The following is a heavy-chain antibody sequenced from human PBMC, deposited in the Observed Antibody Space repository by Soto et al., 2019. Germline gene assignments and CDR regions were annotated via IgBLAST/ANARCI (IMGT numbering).Heavy chain of an antibody. CDR3: ARQGCSSTSCYTWDYYYYYGMDV. J-gene: IGHJ6*02. D-gene: IGHD2-2*02. Sequence: SVKVSCKASGGTFSSYGISWVRQAPGQGLEWMGGIIPIFGTTNSAQKFQGRVTITADESTSTAYMELSSLRSEDTAVYYCARQGCSSTSCYTWDYYYYYGMDVWGQGTTVTVSS. CDR1: GGTFSSYG. V-gene: IGHV1-69*13. CDR2: IIPIFGTT.